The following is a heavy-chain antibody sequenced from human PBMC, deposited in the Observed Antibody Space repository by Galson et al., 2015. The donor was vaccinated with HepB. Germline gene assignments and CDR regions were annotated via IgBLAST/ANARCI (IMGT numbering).Heavy chain of an antibody. CDR1: GYTFITYG. CDR2: TSGYNGNT. D-gene: IGHD3-16*01. Sequence: SVKVSCKASGYTFITYGVTWVRQAPGQGLEWMGWTSGYNGNTNYAQKFQGRVTMTTDTSTSTAYMELRSLRSDDTAVYYCARARGRHIVGAVNHFDYWGQGTLVTVSS. J-gene: IGHJ4*02. V-gene: IGHV1-18*01. CDR3: ARARGRHIVGAVNHFDY.